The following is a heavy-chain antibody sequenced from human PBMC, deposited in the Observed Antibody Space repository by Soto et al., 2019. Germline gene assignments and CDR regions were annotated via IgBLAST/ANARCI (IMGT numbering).Heavy chain of an antibody. CDR1: GYTFTSYG. Sequence: QVQLVQSGAEVKKPGASVKVSCKASGYTFTSYGISWVRQAPGQGLEWMGWISDYNGNTNYAQKLQGRVTMTTDTSTSPAYLELRSMRSDDTAVYYCARDRIAAAGRAYYYYGMDVGGQGTTVTVSS. D-gene: IGHD6-13*01. CDR2: ISDYNGNT. J-gene: IGHJ6*02. CDR3: ARDRIAAAGRAYYYYGMDV. V-gene: IGHV1-18*01.